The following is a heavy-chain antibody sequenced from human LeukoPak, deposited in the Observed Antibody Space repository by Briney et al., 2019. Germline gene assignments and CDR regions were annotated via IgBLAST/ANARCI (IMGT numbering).Heavy chain of an antibody. D-gene: IGHD6-19*01. J-gene: IGHJ4*02. CDR3: AGVSESGWYYFDY. V-gene: IGHV3-30*03. CDR2: ISYDGSNK. Sequence: GGSLRLSRAASGFTFSSNAMHWVRQAPGKGLEWVAVISYDGSNKYYADSVRGRFSISRDNSKDTLYLQMSSLRDEDTAVYYCAGVSESGWYYFDYWGQGTLVTVSS. CDR1: GFTFSSNA.